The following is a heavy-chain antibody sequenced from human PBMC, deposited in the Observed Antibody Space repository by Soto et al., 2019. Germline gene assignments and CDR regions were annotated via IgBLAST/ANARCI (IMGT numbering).Heavy chain of an antibody. CDR1: GYTFTSYA. J-gene: IGHJ6*02. V-gene: IGHV1-3*01. D-gene: IGHD3-16*01. CDR2: INAGNGNT. Sequence: GASVKVSCKASGYTFTSYAMHWVRQAPGQRLEWMGWINAGNGNTKYSQKFQGRVTITRDTSASTAYMELSSLRSEDTAVYYCARDGGPKDYYGMDVWGHGTTVTVSS. CDR3: ARDGGPKDYYGMDV.